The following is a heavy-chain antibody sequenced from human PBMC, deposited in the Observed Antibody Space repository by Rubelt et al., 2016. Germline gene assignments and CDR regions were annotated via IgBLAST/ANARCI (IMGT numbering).Heavy chain of an antibody. Sequence: EVQLVESGGGLVKPGRSLRISCTSSGFNFAEFAMNWFRQAPGKGLEWVSYISSRSSIIYYADSVKGRFTISRDNAKNTLYLQMNNLRAEDTAVYYCAGGRNGALWGQGTLVIVSS. CDR2: ISSRSSII. J-gene: IGHJ4*02. D-gene: IGHD2-8*01. CDR3: AGGRNGAL. CDR1: GFNFAEFA. V-gene: IGHV3-48*01.